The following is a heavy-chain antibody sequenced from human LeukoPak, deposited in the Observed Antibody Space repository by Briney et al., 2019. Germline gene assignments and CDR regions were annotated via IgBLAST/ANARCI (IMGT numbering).Heavy chain of an antibody. V-gene: IGHV3-74*01. Sequence: PGGSLRLSCAASGFTFSSYWMHWVRQAPGKGLVWVSRINTDGSSTSYADSVKGRFTISRDNAKNALYLQMNSLRAEDTAVYYCARLYSSSGVDYWGQGTLVTVSS. CDR1: GFTFSSYW. CDR2: INTDGSST. D-gene: IGHD6-13*01. CDR3: ARLYSSSGVDY. J-gene: IGHJ4*02.